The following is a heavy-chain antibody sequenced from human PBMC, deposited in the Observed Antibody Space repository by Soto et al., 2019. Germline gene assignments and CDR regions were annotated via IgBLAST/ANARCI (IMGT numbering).Heavy chain of an antibody. CDR2: INTGGSPA. CDR3: ATGGIYYET. CDR1: GFAFRHNY. J-gene: IGHJ5*02. D-gene: IGHD1-26*01. Sequence: GGSLRLSFTVSGFAFRHNYLTWIRQAPGKGLEWLSYINTGGSPAYYADSVKGRFTISTDIAKKSLYLQMDSLRADDTGVYYCATGGIYYETWGQGTLVTVSS. V-gene: IGHV3-11*01.